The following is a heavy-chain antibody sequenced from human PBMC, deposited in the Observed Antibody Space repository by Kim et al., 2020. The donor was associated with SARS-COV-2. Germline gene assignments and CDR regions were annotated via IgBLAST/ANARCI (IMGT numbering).Heavy chain of an antibody. V-gene: IGHV3-53*01. Sequence: GGSLRLSCAASGFTVSSNYMSWVRQAPGKGLEWVSVIYSGGSTYYADSVKGRFTISRDNSKNTLYLQMNSLRAEDTAVYYCARETANCGGGSCHVDYWGQGTLVTVSS. CDR2: IYSGGST. CDR1: GFTVSSNY. CDR3: ARETANCGGGSCHVDY. D-gene: IGHD2-15*01. J-gene: IGHJ4*02.